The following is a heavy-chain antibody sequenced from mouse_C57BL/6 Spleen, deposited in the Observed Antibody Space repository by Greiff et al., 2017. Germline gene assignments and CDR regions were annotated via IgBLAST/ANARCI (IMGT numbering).Heavy chain of an antibody. V-gene: IGHV1-64*01. D-gene: IGHD1-1*01. CDR2: IHPNSGST. J-gene: IGHJ1*03. Sequence: QVQLQQPGAELVKPGASVKLSCKASGYTFTSYWMHWVKQRPGQGLEWIGMIHPNSGSTNYNEKFKSKATLTVDKSSSTAYMQLSSLTSEDSAVYYCAPYYGSSPYWYFDVWGTGTTVTVSS. CDR3: APYYGSSPYWYFDV. CDR1: GYTFTSYW.